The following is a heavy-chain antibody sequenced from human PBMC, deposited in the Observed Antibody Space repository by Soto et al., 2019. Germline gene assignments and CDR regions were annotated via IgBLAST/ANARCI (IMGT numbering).Heavy chain of an antibody. Sequence: GGSLRLSCAASGFTFSSYAMSWVRQAPGKGLEWVSAISGSGGSTYYADSVKGRFTISRDNSKNTLYLQMNSLRAEDTAVYYCAKVRIPKAPTPDRIETTWGFDYWGQGTLVTVSS. J-gene: IGHJ4*02. CDR3: AKVRIPKAPTPDRIETTWGFDY. V-gene: IGHV3-23*01. CDR2: ISGSGGST. D-gene: IGHD3-16*01. CDR1: GFTFSSYA.